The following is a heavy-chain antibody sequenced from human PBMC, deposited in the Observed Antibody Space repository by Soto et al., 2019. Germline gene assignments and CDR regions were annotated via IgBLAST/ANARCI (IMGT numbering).Heavy chain of an antibody. Sequence: XSVKVSCNGSAYTFTRYYMHWVRQAPGQGLEWMGWINPNSGGTNYAQKFQGRVTMTRDTSISTAYMELSRLRSDDTAVYYCARVGESGYSTAWFDLWGHGTLVTVSS. CDR1: AYTFTRYY. CDR2: INPNSGGT. J-gene: IGHJ5*02. V-gene: IGHV1-2*02. D-gene: IGHD5-18*01. CDR3: ARVGESGYSTAWFDL.